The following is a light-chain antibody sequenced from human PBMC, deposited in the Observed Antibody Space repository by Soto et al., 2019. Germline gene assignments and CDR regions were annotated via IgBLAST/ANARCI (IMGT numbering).Light chain of an antibody. CDR3: QSYDRSRRGYV. CDR1: SSNIGSGYD. V-gene: IGLV1-40*01. CDR2: GNT. J-gene: IGLJ1*01. Sequence: QYVLTQPPSVSGAPGQRVTISCTGTSSNIGSGYDVHWYQHLPGTAPKLLIYGNTIRPSGVPDRFSGSKSGTSASLAITGLQAEDEADYYCQSYDRSRRGYVFGTGTKLTDL.